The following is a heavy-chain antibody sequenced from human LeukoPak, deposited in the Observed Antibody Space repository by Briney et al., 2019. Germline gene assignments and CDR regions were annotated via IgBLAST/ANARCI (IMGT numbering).Heavy chain of an antibody. CDR2: IYYSGST. CDR1: GGSINSYY. J-gene: IGHJ2*01. CDR3: ARHSSSWPYWYFDL. Sequence: SETLSLTCSVSGGSINSYYWSWIRQPPGKGLEWIWYIYYSGSTNYKPSLKSRVTISVDTSKNQFSLKLSSVTAADTAVYYCARHSSSWPYWYFDLWGRGTLVSVSS. D-gene: IGHD6-13*01. V-gene: IGHV4-59*01.